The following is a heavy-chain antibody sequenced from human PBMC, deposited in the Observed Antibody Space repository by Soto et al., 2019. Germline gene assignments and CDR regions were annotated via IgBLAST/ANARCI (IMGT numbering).Heavy chain of an antibody. J-gene: IGHJ4*02. CDR1: GFTFSSYW. CDR2: LNSDGSST. V-gene: IGHV3-74*01. CDR3: VRKSLVVAAATREDY. D-gene: IGHD2-15*01. Sequence: EVQLVESGGGLVQPGGSLRLSCAASGFTFSSYWMHWVRQAPGKGLVWVSRLNSDGSSTSYAAPVKGRCTISRDNAKNTIYLQMNSLRAEDTAVYYCVRKSLVVAAATREDYWGQGTLVTVSS.